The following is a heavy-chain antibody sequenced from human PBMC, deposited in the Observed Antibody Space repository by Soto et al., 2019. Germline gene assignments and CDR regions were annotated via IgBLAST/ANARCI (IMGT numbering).Heavy chain of an antibody. CDR1: GFTFSSYW. D-gene: IGHD3-22*01. V-gene: IGHV3-7*01. CDR3: ARDGNYYDSSGYLAPSDYYYGMDV. J-gene: IGHJ6*02. Sequence: GSLRLSCAASGFTFSSYWMSWVRQAPGKGLEWVANIKQDGSEKYYVDSVKGRFTISRDSAKNSLYLQMNSLRAEDTAVYYCARDGNYYDSSGYLAPSDYYYGMDVWGQGTTVTVSS. CDR2: IKQDGSEK.